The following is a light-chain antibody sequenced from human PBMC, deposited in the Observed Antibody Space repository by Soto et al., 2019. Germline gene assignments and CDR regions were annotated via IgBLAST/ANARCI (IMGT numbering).Light chain of an antibody. Sequence: QSALTQPASVSGSPGQSITISCTGTSSDVVGYNYVSWYQQHSCKAPKLMIYEVSNRPSGVSDRFSGSRSGNTASLTISGLQAADESDYYCSSYTSRSTWVFGGGTKLTFL. V-gene: IGLV2-14*01. CDR1: SSDVVGYNY. J-gene: IGLJ3*02. CDR3: SSYTSRSTWV. CDR2: EVS.